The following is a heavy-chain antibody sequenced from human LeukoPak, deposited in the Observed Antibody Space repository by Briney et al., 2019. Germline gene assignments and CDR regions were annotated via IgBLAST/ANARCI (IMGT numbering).Heavy chain of an antibody. CDR1: GFAFSSYS. Sequence: GGSLRLSCAASGFAFSSYSMNWVRQAPGKGLEWVSSISSSSSYIYYADSVKGRFTISRDNGKNSLYLQMNSLRAEDTAVYYCARLPDYDAFDIWGQGTMVTVSS. CDR3: ARLPDYDAFDI. D-gene: IGHD4-11*01. CDR2: ISSSSSYI. J-gene: IGHJ3*02. V-gene: IGHV3-21*01.